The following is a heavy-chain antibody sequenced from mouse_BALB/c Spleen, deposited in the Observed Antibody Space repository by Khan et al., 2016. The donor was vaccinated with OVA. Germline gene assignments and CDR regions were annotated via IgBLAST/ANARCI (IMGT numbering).Heavy chain of an antibody. CDR1: GYTFTSYW. CDR2: IDPSDNYI. Sequence: QVQLKQSGTELVMPGASVKMSCKASGYTFTSYWMHWVKQRPGQGLEWIGVIDPSDNYITYNQKFKGKASLTVDTSSSTASMQFSSLTYEDSAVSYCARGGRFITTATWFPYWGQGTLVAVSA. J-gene: IGHJ3*01. D-gene: IGHD1-2*01. CDR3: ARGGRFITTATWFPY. V-gene: IGHV1-59*01.